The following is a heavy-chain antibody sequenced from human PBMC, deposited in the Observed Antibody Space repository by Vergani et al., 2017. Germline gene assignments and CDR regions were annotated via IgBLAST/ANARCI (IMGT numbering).Heavy chain of an antibody. V-gene: IGHV4-34*01. CDR2: INHSGST. Sequence: QVQLQQWGAGLLKPSETLSLTCAVYGGSFSGYYWSWIRQPPGKGLEWIGEINHSGSTNYNPSLKSRVTISVDTSKNQFSLKLSSVTAADTAVYYCARVIEKYYASGSYYNRYYDGMDVWGQGTTVTVSS. J-gene: IGHJ6*02. CDR1: GGSFSGYY. CDR3: ARVIEKYYASGSYYNRYYDGMDV. D-gene: IGHD3-10*01.